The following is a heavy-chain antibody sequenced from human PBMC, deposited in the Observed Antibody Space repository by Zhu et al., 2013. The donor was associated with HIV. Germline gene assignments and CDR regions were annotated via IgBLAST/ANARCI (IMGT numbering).Heavy chain of an antibody. D-gene: IGHD2-15*01. CDR2: IYRSGST. CDR1: GDSISSPNW. V-gene: IGHV4-4*02. J-gene: IGHJ6*02. Sequence: QVQLQESGPGLVKPSGTLSLTCAVSGDSISSPNWWSWVRQPPGKGLEWIGKIYRSGSTNYNPALKSRVTISVDESKNQFSLKLNSVTAADTAVYYCARGDVGDGMDVWGQGDHGHRLL. CDR3: ARGDVGDGMDV.